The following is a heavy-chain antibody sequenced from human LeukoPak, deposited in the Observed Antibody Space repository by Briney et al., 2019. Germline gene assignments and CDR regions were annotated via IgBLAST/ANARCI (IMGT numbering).Heavy chain of an antibody. V-gene: IGHV3-13*01. Sequence: GGSLRLSCAASGFTFSGYDMHWVRHATGKRLEWVSGITPAGDTYYPGSVEGRFTISRENAKNSLYLQMNSLRAEDTAVYYCARELLTSGFWYFDLWGRGTLVTVSS. CDR3: ARELLTSGFWYFDL. D-gene: IGHD3-22*01. J-gene: IGHJ2*01. CDR1: GFTFSGYD. CDR2: ITPAGDT.